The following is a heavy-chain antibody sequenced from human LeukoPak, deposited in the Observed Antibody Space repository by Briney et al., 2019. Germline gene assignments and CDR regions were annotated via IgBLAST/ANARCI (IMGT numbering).Heavy chain of an antibody. CDR3: ARETAYSSSWYYFGSRGAYYYYYMDV. J-gene: IGHJ6*03. Sequence: PGGSLRLSCAASGFTFSSYSMNWVRQAPGKGLEWVSSISSSSSYIYYADSVKGRFTISRDNAKNSLYLQMNSLRAEDTAVYYCARETAYSSSWYYFGSRGAYYYYYMDVWGKGTTVTISS. CDR2: ISSSSSYI. V-gene: IGHV3-21*01. D-gene: IGHD6-13*01. CDR1: GFTFSSYS.